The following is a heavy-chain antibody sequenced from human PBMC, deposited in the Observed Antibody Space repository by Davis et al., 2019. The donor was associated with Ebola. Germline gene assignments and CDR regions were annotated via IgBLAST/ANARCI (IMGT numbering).Heavy chain of an antibody. J-gene: IGHJ4*02. Sequence: GESLKISCTASGFTFGDYAMSWFRQAPGKGLEWVGFIRSKAYGGTTEYAASVKGRFTISRDDSKSIAYLQMNSLKTEDTAVYYCTRGPYAILYYCDYWGQGTLVTVSS. D-gene: IGHD2-2*01. CDR3: TRGPYAILYYCDY. CDR2: IRSKAYGGTT. V-gene: IGHV3-49*03. CDR1: GFTFGDYA.